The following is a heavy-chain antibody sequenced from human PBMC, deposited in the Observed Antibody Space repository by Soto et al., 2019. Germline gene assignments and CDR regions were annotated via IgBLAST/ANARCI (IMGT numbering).Heavy chain of an antibody. J-gene: IGHJ4*02. CDR2: TRNKANSYTT. CDR3: ARESRGEATIDY. CDR1: GFTFSDHY. V-gene: IGHV3-72*01. D-gene: IGHD3-10*01. Sequence: PVGSLRLSCAASGFTFSDHYMDWVRQAPGKGLEWVGRTRNKANSYTTEYAASVKGRFTISRDDSKNSLYLQMNSLKTEDTAVYYCARESRGEATIDYWGQGTLVTVSS.